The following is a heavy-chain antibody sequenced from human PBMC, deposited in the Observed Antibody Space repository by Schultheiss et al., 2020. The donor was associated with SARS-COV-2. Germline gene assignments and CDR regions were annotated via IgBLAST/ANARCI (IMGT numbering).Heavy chain of an antibody. V-gene: IGHV1-69*06. CDR2: IIPIFGTA. D-gene: IGHD3-16*01. CDR3: AREGVTGEGMDV. Sequence: KISCKASGGTFSSYAISWVRQAPGQGLEWMGGIIPIFGTANYAQKFQGRVTITADKSTSTAYMELSSLRSEDTAVYYCAREGVTGEGMDVWGQGTTVTVSS. J-gene: IGHJ6*02. CDR1: GGTFSSYA.